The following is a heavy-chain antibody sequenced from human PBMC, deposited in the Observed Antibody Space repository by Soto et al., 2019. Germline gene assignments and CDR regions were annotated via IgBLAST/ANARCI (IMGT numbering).Heavy chain of an antibody. D-gene: IGHD6-19*01. J-gene: IGHJ6*02. CDR2: ISGSGGST. CDR3: AKDLTGYSSGWINYGMDV. Sequence: WGSLRLSCAASGFTFSSYAMSWVRQAPGKGLEWVSAISGSGGSTYYADSVKGRFTISRDNSKNTLYLQMNSLRAEDTAVYYCAKDLTGYSSGWINYGMDVWGQGTTVTVSS. V-gene: IGHV3-23*01. CDR1: GFTFSSYA.